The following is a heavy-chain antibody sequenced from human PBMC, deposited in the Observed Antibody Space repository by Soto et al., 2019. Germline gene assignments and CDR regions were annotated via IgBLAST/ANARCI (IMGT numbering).Heavy chain of an antibody. CDR2: ISSNGGST. CDR1: GFTFSSYA. J-gene: IGHJ3*02. CDR3: VKFVNYYDSSGRDAFDI. Sequence: GGSLRLSCSASGFTFSSYAMHWVRQAPGKGLECVSAISSNGGSTYYADSVKGRFTISRDNSKNTLYLQMSSLRAEDTAVYYCVKFVNYYDSSGRDAFDIWGQGTMVTVSS. V-gene: IGHV3-64D*06. D-gene: IGHD3-22*01.